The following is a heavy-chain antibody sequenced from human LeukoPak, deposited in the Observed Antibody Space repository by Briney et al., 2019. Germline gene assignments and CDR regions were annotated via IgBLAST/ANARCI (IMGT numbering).Heavy chain of an antibody. Sequence: SETLSLTCAVYGGSFSGYYWSWIRQPPGKGLEWIGEINHSGSTNYNPSLKSRVTISVDTSKNQFSLKLSSVTAADTAVYYCARLSAAGENYFDYWGQGTQVTVSS. CDR2: INHSGST. J-gene: IGHJ4*02. D-gene: IGHD6-13*01. V-gene: IGHV4-34*01. CDR3: ARLSAAGENYFDY. CDR1: GGSFSGYY.